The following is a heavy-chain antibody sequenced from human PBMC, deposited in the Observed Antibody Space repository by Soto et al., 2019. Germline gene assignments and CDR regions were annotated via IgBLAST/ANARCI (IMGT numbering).Heavy chain of an antibody. CDR1: EFSLSSAEMG. V-gene: IGHV2-26*01. D-gene: IGHD3-10*01. CDR3: ARIRGGFGGDY. J-gene: IGHJ4*02. Sequence: QVTLKESGPVLVKPTETLTLTCTFSEFSLSSAEMGVSWIRQPPGKALEWLAHIFPNDEKSYSTSLKSRLTISKDTSKSQVVLTMTNMDPVDTATYYCARIRGGFGGDYWGQGTLVTVSS. CDR2: IFPNDEK.